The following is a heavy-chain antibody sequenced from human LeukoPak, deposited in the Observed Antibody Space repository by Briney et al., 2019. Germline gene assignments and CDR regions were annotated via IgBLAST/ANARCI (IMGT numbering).Heavy chain of an antibody. D-gene: IGHD3-10*01. CDR1: GGSFSGYY. V-gene: IGHV4-34*01. CDR2: INHSGTT. Sequence: SETLSLTCAVYGGSFSGYYWSWIRQPPGKGLEWIGEINHSGTTNYNPSLKSRVTISVDTSKNQFSLKLSSVTAADTAVYYCAREGSAVTNFDYWGQGTLVTVPS. CDR3: AREGSAVTNFDY. J-gene: IGHJ4*02.